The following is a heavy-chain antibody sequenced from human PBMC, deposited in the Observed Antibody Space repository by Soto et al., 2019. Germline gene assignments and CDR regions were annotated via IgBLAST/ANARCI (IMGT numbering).Heavy chain of an antibody. Sequence: QLQLQESGPGLVKPSETLSLTCTVSGGSISSSSYYWGWIRQLPGKGLEWIGSIYYSGSTYYTPSLKSRVTKAVHTSKYEFSLKLSSVTAADTAVYYCARQVMGARPRGWFDPWGQGTLVAVSS. V-gene: IGHV4-39*01. CDR3: ARQVMGARPRGWFDP. CDR2: IYYSGST. D-gene: IGHD1-26*01. J-gene: IGHJ5*02. CDR1: GGSISSSSYY.